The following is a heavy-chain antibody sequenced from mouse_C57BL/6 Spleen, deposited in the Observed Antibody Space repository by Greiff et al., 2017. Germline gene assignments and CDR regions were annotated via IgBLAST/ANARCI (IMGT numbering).Heavy chain of an antibody. Sequence: VQLQQPGAELVKPGASVKLSCKASGYTFTSYWMHWVKQRPGQGLVWIGMIHPNSGSTNYNEKFKSKATLTVDKSSSTAYMQLSSLTSEDSAVYYCARKGTGYYFDYWGQGTTLTVSS. J-gene: IGHJ2*01. CDR3: ARKGTGYYFDY. CDR1: GYTFTSYW. D-gene: IGHD4-1*01. V-gene: IGHV1-64*01. CDR2: IHPNSGST.